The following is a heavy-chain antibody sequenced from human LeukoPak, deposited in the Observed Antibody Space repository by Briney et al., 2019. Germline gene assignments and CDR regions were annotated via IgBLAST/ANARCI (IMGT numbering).Heavy chain of an antibody. CDR1: GGSISSYY. D-gene: IGHD6-19*01. Sequence: PSETLSLTCTVSGGSISSYYWSWIRQPPGKGLEWIGYIYYSGSTNYNPSLKSRVTISVATSKNQFSLKLSSVTAADTAVYYCARLNSSGFYYYNYYMDVWGKGTTVTVSS. CDR2: IYYSGST. J-gene: IGHJ6*03. V-gene: IGHV4-59*01. CDR3: ARLNSSGFYYYNYYMDV.